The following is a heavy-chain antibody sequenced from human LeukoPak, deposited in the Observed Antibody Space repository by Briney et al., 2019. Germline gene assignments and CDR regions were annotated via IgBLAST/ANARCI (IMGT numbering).Heavy chain of an antibody. CDR1: GGSISSGDYY. J-gene: IGHJ4*02. Sequence: SQTLSLTCTVSGGSISSGDYYWSWIRQPPGTGLEWIGYIYYSGSTYYNPSLKSRVTISVDTSKNQFSLKLSSVTAADTAVYYCARVRSSGYDFDYWGQGTLVTVSS. V-gene: IGHV4-30-4*01. CDR2: IYYSGST. D-gene: IGHD3-22*01. CDR3: ARVRSSGYDFDY.